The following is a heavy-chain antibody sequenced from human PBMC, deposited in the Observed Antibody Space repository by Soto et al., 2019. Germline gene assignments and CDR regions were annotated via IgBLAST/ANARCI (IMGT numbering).Heavy chain of an antibody. V-gene: IGHV4-39*01. J-gene: IGHJ6*03. D-gene: IGHD4-17*01. Sequence: PSETLSLTCTVSGGSISSSSYYWGWIRQPPGKGLEWIGSIYYSGSTYYNPSLKSRVTISVDTSKNQFSLKLSSVTAADTAVYYCARGRTTVIYYYYYYMDVWGKGTTVTVSS. CDR1: GGSISSSSYY. CDR3: ARGRTTVIYYYYYYMDV. CDR2: IYYSGST.